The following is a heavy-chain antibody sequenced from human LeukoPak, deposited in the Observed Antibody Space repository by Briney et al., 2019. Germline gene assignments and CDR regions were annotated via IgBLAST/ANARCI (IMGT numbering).Heavy chain of an antibody. V-gene: IGHV3-23*01. CDR3: ASQGDSGYGNYYYYMDV. CDR2: ISGSGGST. J-gene: IGHJ6*03. CDR1: GFTFSSYG. Sequence: GGSLRLSCAASGFTFSSYGMSWVRQAPGKGLEWVSAISGSGGSTYYADSVKGRFTISRDNSKNTLYLQMNSLRAEDTAVYYCASQGDSGYGNYYYYMDVWGKGTTVTISS. D-gene: IGHD5-12*01.